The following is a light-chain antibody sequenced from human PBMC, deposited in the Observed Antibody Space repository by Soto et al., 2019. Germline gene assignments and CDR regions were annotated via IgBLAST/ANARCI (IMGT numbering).Light chain of an antibody. Sequence: NVLTQSPGTLSLSPGERATLSCRASQSVSASYLAWYQQKPGQPPRLLIYVASTRATGIPDRFSGSGSGTDFTRTISRLEPEDFAVYYCQQYGSSPHTFGQGTKLEIK. J-gene: IGKJ2*01. V-gene: IGKV3-20*01. CDR2: VAS. CDR3: QQYGSSPHT. CDR1: QSVSASY.